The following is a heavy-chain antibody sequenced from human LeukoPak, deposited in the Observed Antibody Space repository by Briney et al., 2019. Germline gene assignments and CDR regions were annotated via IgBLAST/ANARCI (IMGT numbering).Heavy chain of an antibody. Sequence: SGGSLRLSCAASGFTFSNYDMHWVRQATGKGLEWVSAFHTAGDIHYSGSVKGRFATSRENAKNSFYLQMNNLRAGDTAVYYCARGSGSSRSCYKRVNGLDVWGQGTPVTVSS. CDR1: GFTFSNYD. CDR2: FHTAGDI. CDR3: ARGSGSSRSCYKRVNGLDV. J-gene: IGHJ6*02. V-gene: IGHV3-13*01. D-gene: IGHD2-2*01.